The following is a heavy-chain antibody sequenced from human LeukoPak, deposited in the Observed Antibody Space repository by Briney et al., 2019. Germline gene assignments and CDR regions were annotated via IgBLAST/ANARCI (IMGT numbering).Heavy chain of an antibody. CDR3: ARDDYGDSKGRFDP. J-gene: IGHJ5*02. Sequence: ASVKVSCKASGYTFTSYYMHWVRQAPGQGLEWMGIINPSGGSTSYAQRFQGRVTMTTDTSTSTAYMELRSLRSDDTAVYYCARDDYGDSKGRFDPWGQGTLVTVSS. V-gene: IGHV1-46*01. CDR1: GYTFTSYY. CDR2: INPSGGST. D-gene: IGHD4-17*01.